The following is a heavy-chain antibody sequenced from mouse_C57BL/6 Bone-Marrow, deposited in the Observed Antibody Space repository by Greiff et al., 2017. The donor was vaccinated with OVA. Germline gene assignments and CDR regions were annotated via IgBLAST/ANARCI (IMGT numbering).Heavy chain of an antibody. J-gene: IGHJ3*01. CDR3: ASRGPYYDYDGWFAY. D-gene: IGHD2-4*01. Sequence: EVKLEESGGDLVKPGGSLKLSCAASGFTFSSYGMSWVRQTPDKRLEWVATISSGGSYTYYPDSVKGRFTISRDNAKNTLYLQMSSLKSEDTAMYYCASRGPYYDYDGWFAYWGQGTLVTVSA. CDR1: GFTFSSYG. CDR2: ISSGGSYT. V-gene: IGHV5-6*02.